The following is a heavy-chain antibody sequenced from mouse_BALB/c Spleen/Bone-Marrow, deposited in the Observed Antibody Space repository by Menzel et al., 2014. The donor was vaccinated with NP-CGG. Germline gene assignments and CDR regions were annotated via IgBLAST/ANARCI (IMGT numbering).Heavy chain of an antibody. CDR3: ASSSSYDYDVGFAY. Sequence: EVQRVESGPGLVKPSQSLSLTCIVTGYSITRDYAWNWIRQFPGNKLEWMGYISYSGSTTYNPSLESRISITRDTTKNEFILQLNSVTTEDTATYYCASSSSYDYDVGFAYWGQGTLVTVSA. J-gene: IGHJ3*01. V-gene: IGHV3-2*02. D-gene: IGHD2-4*01. CDR1: GYSITRDYA. CDR2: ISYSGST.